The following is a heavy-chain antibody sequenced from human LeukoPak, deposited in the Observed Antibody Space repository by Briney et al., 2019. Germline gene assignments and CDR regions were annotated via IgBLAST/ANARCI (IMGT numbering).Heavy chain of an antibody. CDR1: GFTLSNYW. D-gene: IGHD6-19*01. Sequence: GGSLRLSCAASGFTLSNYWMNWVRQVPGKGLVWVSHINSDGSNIRYADSVKGRFTISRDNAKNSLYLQMNSLRAEDMALYYCAKDIGQWLVGGFDYWGQGTLVTVSS. J-gene: IGHJ4*02. V-gene: IGHV3-74*01. CDR3: AKDIGQWLVGGFDY. CDR2: INSDGSNI.